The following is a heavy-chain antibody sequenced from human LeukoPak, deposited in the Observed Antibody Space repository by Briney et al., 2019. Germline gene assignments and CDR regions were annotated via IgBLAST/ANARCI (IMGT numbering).Heavy chain of an antibody. CDR3: ARSHYYGSGSVYGMDV. V-gene: IGHV1-69*01. CDR2: IIPIFGTA. Sequence: GASVKVSCKASGGTFSSYAISWVRQAPGQGLEWMGGIIPIFGTANYAQKFQGRVTITADESTSTAYMELSSLRSEDTAVYYCARSHYYGSGSVYGMDVWGKGTTVTVSS. J-gene: IGHJ6*04. CDR1: GGTFSSYA. D-gene: IGHD3-10*01.